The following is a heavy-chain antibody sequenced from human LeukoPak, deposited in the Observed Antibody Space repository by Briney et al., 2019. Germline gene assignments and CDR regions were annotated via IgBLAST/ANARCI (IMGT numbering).Heavy chain of an antibody. CDR3: AIIRPEVPAASNWFDP. V-gene: IGHV1-69*05. CDR1: GGTFSSYA. D-gene: IGHD2-2*01. J-gene: IGHJ5*02. CDR2: IIPIFGTA. Sequence: ASVKVSCKASGGTFSSYAISWVRQAPGQGLEWMGGIIPIFGTANYAQKFQGRVTITTDESTSTAYMELSSLRSEDTAVYYCAIIRPEVPAASNWFDPWGQGTLVTVSS.